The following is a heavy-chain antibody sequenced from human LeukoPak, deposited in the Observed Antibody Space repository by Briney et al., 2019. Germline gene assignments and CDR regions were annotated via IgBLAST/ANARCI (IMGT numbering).Heavy chain of an antibody. V-gene: IGHV3-23*01. D-gene: IGHD3-3*01. CDR3: AKDMGVTIFGVVIIRDYFDY. CDR1: GFTFSSYA. Sequence: GGPLRLSCAASGFTFSSYAMSWVRQAPGKGLEWGSAISGSGGSTYYADSVKGRFTISRDNSKNTLYLQMNSLRAEDTAVYYCAKDMGVTIFGVVIIRDYFDYWGQGTLVTVSS. J-gene: IGHJ4*02. CDR2: ISGSGGST.